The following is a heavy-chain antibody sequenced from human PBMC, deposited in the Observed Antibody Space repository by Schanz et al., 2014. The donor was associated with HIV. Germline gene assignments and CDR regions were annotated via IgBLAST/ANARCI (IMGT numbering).Heavy chain of an antibody. Sequence: QVQLVQSGAEVKKPGSSVKVSCKASGGSFSSYAINWVRQAPGQGLEWMGWMNPNSGNTGFAQKFQGRVTMTRNTSINTAYMEVSGLKSEDTAVYYCARVPKHNFGSGSYYPFDYWGQGTLVTVSS. CDR2: MNPNSGNT. CDR1: GGSFSSYA. D-gene: IGHD3-10*01. J-gene: IGHJ4*02. CDR3: ARVPKHNFGSGSYYPFDY. V-gene: IGHV1-8*01.